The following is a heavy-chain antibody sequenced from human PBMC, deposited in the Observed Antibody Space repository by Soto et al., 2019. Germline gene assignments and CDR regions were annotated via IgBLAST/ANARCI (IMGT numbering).Heavy chain of an antibody. CDR2: IYYSGST. Sequence: TCSVVCGSGVGVRFYRIWIRQPPGKGLEWIGYIYYSGSTKYNPSLRSRVTISVDTSKNQFSLKLTSVTAADTAVYYCVRSGSGSGWLGGKGTLVTVSS. V-gene: IGHV4-61*01. CDR1: CGSGVGVRFY. D-gene: IGHD6-19*01. J-gene: IGHJ4*02. CDR3: VRSGSGSGWL.